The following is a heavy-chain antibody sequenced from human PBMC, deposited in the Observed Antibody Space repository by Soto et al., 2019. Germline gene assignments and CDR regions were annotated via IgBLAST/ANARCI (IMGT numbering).Heavy chain of an antibody. CDR2: INPSGGST. V-gene: IGHV1-46*01. CDR1: GYTFTSYY. Sequence: ASVKVSCKASGYTFTSYYMHWVRQAPGQGLEWMGIINPSGGSTSYAQKFRGRVTMTRDTSTSTVYMELSSLRSEDTAVYYCARDERDYGDYVGRFDPWGQGTLVTVSS. CDR3: ARDERDYGDYVGRFDP. D-gene: IGHD4-17*01. J-gene: IGHJ5*02.